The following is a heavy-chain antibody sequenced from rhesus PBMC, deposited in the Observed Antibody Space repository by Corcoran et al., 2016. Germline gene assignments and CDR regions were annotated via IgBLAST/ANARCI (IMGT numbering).Heavy chain of an antibody. D-gene: IGHD4-23*01. Sequence: QVQLQQWGEGLVKPSETLSLTCAVYGGSISSNYWSWIRQPPGKGLEWIGRIRSGGSTNYNPSLKSRVTISIDTSKNQFSLKLSSVTAADTAVFYCARGDSHYSGLDSWGQGVVVTVSS. V-gene: IGHV4-160*01. J-gene: IGHJ6*01. CDR2: IRSGGST. CDR3: ARGDSHYSGLDS. CDR1: GGSISSNY.